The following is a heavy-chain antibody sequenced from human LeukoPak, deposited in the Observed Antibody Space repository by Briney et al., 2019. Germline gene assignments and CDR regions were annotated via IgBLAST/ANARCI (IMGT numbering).Heavy chain of an antibody. CDR3: ARLPPQYVFFDF. V-gene: IGHV4-34*01. J-gene: IGHJ4*02. CDR1: GGSFSAYY. Sequence: SETLSLTCAVYGGSFSAYYCGWIRQPPGQGLEWIGEINHSGRTNYNPSLKSRVTISVDMSKNQFSLRLSSVTAADTPVYYCARLPPQYVFFDFWGQGTLITVSS. CDR2: INHSGRT. D-gene: IGHD4-11*01.